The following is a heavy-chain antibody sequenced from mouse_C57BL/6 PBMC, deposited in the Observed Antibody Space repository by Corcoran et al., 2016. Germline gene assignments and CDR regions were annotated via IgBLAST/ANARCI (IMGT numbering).Heavy chain of an antibody. Sequence: QVQLQQSGAELVKPGASVKISCKASGYAFSSYWMNWVKQRPGKGLEWIGQIYPGDGDTNYNGKFKGKATLTADKSSSTAYMQLSSLTSEDSAVYFCARAYYGSSYFDYWCQGTTLTVSS. CDR3: ARAYYGSSYFDY. V-gene: IGHV1-80*01. J-gene: IGHJ2*01. CDR1: GYAFSSYW. D-gene: IGHD1-1*01. CDR2: IYPGDGDT.